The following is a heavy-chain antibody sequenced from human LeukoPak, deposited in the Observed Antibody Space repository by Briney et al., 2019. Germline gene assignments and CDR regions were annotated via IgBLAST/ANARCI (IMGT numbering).Heavy chain of an antibody. V-gene: IGHV3-53*01. D-gene: IGHD4-17*01. CDR2: IFSST. J-gene: IGHJ4*02. Sequence: GGSLRLSCTVSGFTVSSNSMSWVRQAPGKGLEWVSFIFSSTHYSDSVKGRFTISRDNSKNTLYLQMNSLRAEDTAVYYCASHTPSHDYGDYGGLRNWGQGTLVTVSS. CDR3: ASHTPSHDYGDYGGLRN. CDR1: GFTVSSNS.